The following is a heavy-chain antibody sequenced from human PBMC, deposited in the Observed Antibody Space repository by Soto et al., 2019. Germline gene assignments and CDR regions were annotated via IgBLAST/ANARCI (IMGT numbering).Heavy chain of an antibody. D-gene: IGHD5-12*01. CDR3: ARHRSQQDGYNYPLFDL. CDR2: IDPSDSST. V-gene: IGHV5-10-1*01. J-gene: IGHJ4*02. Sequence: GESLKISCKGSGYIFTNYWISWVRQMPGKGLEWMGRIDPSDSSTTYNPSFQGHVIFSADKSITTAYLQWSSLRASDTAIYSCARHRSQQDGYNYPLFDLWGQGTLVTVSS. CDR1: GYIFTNYW.